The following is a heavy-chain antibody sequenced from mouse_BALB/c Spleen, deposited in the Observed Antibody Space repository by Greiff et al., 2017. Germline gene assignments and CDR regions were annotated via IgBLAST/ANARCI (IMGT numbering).Heavy chain of an antibody. CDR3: TLNWDWFAY. D-gene: IGHD4-1*01. Sequence: VKLQESGAELVKPGASVKLSCKASGYTFTSYYMYWVKQRPGQGLEWIGEINPSNGGTNFNEKFKSKATLTVDKSSSTAYMQLSSLTSEDSAVYYCTLNWDWFAYWGQGTLVTVSA. CDR1: GYTFTSYY. J-gene: IGHJ3*01. V-gene: IGHV1S16*01. CDR2: INPSNGGT.